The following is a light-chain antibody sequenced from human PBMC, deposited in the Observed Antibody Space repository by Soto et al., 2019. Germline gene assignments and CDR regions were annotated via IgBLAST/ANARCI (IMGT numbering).Light chain of an antibody. CDR2: GAS. V-gene: IGKV3-20*01. CDR3: QQYGTPRSVT. CDR1: QSVDSNY. Sequence: EIVLTQSPGTLSLSPGEEATLSFSASQSVDSNYLAWYQQKPGQTPRLIIYGASGRAGGIPHRFSGSGFGTDFTLTISKVEPEDFAVYYCQQYGTPRSVTFGQGTRLEI. J-gene: IGKJ5*01.